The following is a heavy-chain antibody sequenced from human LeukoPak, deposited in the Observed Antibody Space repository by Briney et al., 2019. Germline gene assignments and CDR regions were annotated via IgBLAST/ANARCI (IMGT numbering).Heavy chain of an antibody. CDR1: GFTFSSYG. V-gene: IGHV3-30*02. CDR2: IRYDGTNK. Sequence: PGGSLRLSCPASGFTFSSYGMHWVRQAPGKGLEWVAFIRYDGTNKYYADSVKDRFTISRDNSKNTMYLQMNSLRAEDTAVYFCATGRDTAMVRLDYWGQGTLVTVSS. J-gene: IGHJ4*02. CDR3: ATGRDTAMVRLDY. D-gene: IGHD5-18*01.